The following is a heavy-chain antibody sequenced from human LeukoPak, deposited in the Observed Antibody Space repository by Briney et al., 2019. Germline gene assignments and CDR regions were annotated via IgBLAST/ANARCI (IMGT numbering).Heavy chain of an antibody. CDR3: ARGGGIAARLRNWFDP. CDR2: IYYRGST. D-gene: IGHD6-6*01. V-gene: IGHV4-59*11. J-gene: IGHJ5*02. CDR1: GGSISSHY. Sequence: SETLSLTCSVSGGSISSHYWSWIRQPPGKGLEWIGYIYYRGSTNYNPSLKSRVTISVDTSKNQFSLKLSSVTAADTAVYYCARGGGIAARLRNWFDPWGQGTLVTVSS.